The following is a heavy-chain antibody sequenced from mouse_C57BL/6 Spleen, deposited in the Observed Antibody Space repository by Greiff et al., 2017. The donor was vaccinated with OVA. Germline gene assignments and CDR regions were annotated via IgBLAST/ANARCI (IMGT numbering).Heavy chain of an antibody. CDR2: ISSGSSTI. Sequence: SGMHWVRQAPEKGLEWVAYISSGSSTIYYADTVKGRFTISRDNAKNTLFLQMTSLRSEDTAMYYCARRDYWGQGTTLTVSS. CDR3: ARRDY. CDR1: SG. J-gene: IGHJ2*01. V-gene: IGHV5-17*01.